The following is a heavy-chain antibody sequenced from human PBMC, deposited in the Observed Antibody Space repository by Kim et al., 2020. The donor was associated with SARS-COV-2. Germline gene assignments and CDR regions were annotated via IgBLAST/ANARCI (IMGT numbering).Heavy chain of an antibody. CDR1: GASISSSSYY. V-gene: IGHV4-39*01. D-gene: IGHD3-22*01. CDR3: AFYSGYHAFDI. J-gene: IGHJ3*02. Sequence: SETLSLTCTVSGASISSSSYYWGWIRQPPGKGLEWIGSIFYSGSTFYNPSLKSRVTISVDTSKNQFSLRLSSVTAADTAVYYCAFYSGYHAFDIWGQGTMVTVSS. CDR2: IFYSGST.